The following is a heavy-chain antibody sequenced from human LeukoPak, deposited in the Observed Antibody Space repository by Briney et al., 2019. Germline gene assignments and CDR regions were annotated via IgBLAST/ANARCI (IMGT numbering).Heavy chain of an antibody. Sequence: SETLSLTCAVYGGSFSGYYWSWIRQPPGKGLEWIGEINHSGSTNYNPSLKSRVTISVDTSKNQFSLKLSSVTAADTAVYYCARVEPDYYDSSGLAAFDIWGQGTMVTVSS. J-gene: IGHJ3*02. V-gene: IGHV4-34*01. CDR1: GGSFSGYY. D-gene: IGHD3-22*01. CDR3: ARVEPDYYDSSGLAAFDI. CDR2: INHSGST.